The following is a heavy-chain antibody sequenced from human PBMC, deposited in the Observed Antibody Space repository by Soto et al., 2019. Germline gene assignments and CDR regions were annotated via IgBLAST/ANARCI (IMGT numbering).Heavy chain of an antibody. J-gene: IGHJ5*02. CDR2: TIPIFGTA. D-gene: IGHD3-9*01. CDR3: ARSRPNYDILTGYSPPNWFDP. Sequence: QVQLVQSGAEVKKPGSSVKVSCKASGGTFSSYAISWVRQAPGQGLEWMGGTIPIFGTANYAQKFQGRVTITADESTSTAYMELSGLRSEDTAVYYCARSRPNYDILTGYSPPNWFDPWGQGTLVTVSS. CDR1: GGTFSSYA. V-gene: IGHV1-69*01.